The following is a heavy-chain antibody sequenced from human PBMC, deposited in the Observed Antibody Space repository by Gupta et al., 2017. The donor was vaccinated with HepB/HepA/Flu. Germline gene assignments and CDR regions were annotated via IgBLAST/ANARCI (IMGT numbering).Heavy chain of an antibody. V-gene: IGHV4-34*01. CDR2: INHSGST. CDR3: ARGRRNIGIGPAAYYMDV. D-gene: IGHD2-2*01. Sequence: QVQLQQWGAGLLKPSETLSLTCAVYGGSFSGYYWSWIRQPPGKGLEWIGEINHSGSTNYNPSLKRRVTISVDTSKNQFSLKLSSVTAAETAVYYCARGRRNIGIGPAAYYMDVWVEGPTVAVYS. J-gene: IGHJ6*03. CDR1: GGSFSGYY.